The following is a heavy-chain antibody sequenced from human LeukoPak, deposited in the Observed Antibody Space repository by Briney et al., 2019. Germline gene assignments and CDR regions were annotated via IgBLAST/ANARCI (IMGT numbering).Heavy chain of an antibody. CDR2: IIPILDIA. Sequence: SVKVSCKTSGDSFIRYAISWVRQAPGQGLEWMGRIIPILDIANYAQKFQGRVTITADKSATTAYMELSSLRSEDTAVYYCARDSRVHCSGGGCYSNYWGQGTLVTVSS. J-gene: IGHJ4*02. D-gene: IGHD2-15*01. CDR1: GDSFIRYA. V-gene: IGHV1-69*04. CDR3: ARDSRVHCSGGGCYSNY.